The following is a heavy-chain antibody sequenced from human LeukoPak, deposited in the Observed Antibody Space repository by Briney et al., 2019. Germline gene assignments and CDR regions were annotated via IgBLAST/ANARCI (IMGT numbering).Heavy chain of an antibody. Sequence: ETLSLICTVSGGSISSSCYYWGWVRQAPGKGLVWVSRINRDGSVTDYAESVKGRFSISRDNAKNTLYLQMNSLRVEDTAIYYCVKVRGRARVGYFDYWGQGTLVTVSS. CDR3: VKVRGRARVGYFDY. CDR2: INRDGSVT. V-gene: IGHV3-74*01. D-gene: IGHD1-26*01. J-gene: IGHJ4*02. CDR1: GGSISSSCYY.